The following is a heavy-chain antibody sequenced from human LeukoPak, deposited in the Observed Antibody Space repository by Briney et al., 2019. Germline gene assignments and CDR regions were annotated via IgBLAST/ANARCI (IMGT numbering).Heavy chain of an antibody. V-gene: IGHV4-39*01. D-gene: IGHD2-2*02. CDR2: IYYSGST. J-gene: IGHJ5*02. Sequence: NPSETLSLTCTVSGGSISSSSYYWGWIRQPPGKGLEWIGSIYYSGSTYYNPSLKSRVTISVDTSKNQFSLKLSSVTAADTAVYYCARSLKYHNWFDPWGQGTLVTVSS. CDR3: ARSLKYHNWFDP. CDR1: GGSISSSSYY.